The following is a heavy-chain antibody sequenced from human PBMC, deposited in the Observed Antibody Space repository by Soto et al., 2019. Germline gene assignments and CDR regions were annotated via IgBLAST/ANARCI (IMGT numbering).Heavy chain of an antibody. CDR1: GGSFSGYY. CDR3: ARGQYYDFWSGSKDTYNWFDP. Sequence: SETLSLTCAVYGGSFSGYYWSWIRQPPGKGLEWIGEINHSGSTNYNPSLKSRVTISVDTSKNQFSLKLSSVTAADTAVYYCARGQYYDFWSGSKDTYNWFDPWGQGTLVTVSS. CDR2: INHSGST. J-gene: IGHJ5*02. V-gene: IGHV4-34*01. D-gene: IGHD3-3*01.